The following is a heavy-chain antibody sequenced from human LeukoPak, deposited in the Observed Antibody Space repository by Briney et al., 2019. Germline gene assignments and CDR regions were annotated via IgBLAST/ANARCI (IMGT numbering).Heavy chain of an antibody. D-gene: IGHD5-18*01. V-gene: IGHV3-11*01. CDR2: ISSSGSTI. Sequence: GGSLRLSCAASGFTFSDYYMSWIRQAPGKGLEWVSYISSSGSTIYYADFVKGRFTISRDNARNSLYLQMNSLRAEDTAVYYCARGSGYSYGNWFDPWGQGTLVTVSS. CDR1: GFTFSDYY. J-gene: IGHJ5*02. CDR3: ARGSGYSYGNWFDP.